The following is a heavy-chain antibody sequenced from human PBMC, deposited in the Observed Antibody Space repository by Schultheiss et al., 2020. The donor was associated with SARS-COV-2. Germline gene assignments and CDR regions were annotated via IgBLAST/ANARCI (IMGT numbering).Heavy chain of an antibody. D-gene: IGHD2-2*01. CDR3: ARDREYCSSTSCYWPSD. CDR1: GGSFSGYY. Sequence: SETLSLTCAVYGGSFSGYYWSWIRQPPGKGLEWIGRIYTSGSTNYNPSLKSRVTMSVDTSKNQFSLKLSSVTAADTAVYYCARDREYCSSTSCYWPSDWGQGTLVTVSS. V-gene: IGHV4-59*10. J-gene: IGHJ4*02. CDR2: IYTSGST.